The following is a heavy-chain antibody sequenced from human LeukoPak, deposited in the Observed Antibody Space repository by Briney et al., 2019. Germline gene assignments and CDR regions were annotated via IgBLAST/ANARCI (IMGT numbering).Heavy chain of an antibody. Sequence: SETLSLTCTVSGGSISSSTHFWGWIRRPPGKGLEWIGSIYYSGSTYHNPSLKSRVIISIDTSKNQFSLNLSSVTAADTAVYYSARHLGQWLVQGFDYWGQGTLVTVSS. CDR3: ARHLGQWLVQGFDY. CDR2: IYYSGST. V-gene: IGHV4-39*01. J-gene: IGHJ4*02. CDR1: GGSISSSTHF. D-gene: IGHD6-19*01.